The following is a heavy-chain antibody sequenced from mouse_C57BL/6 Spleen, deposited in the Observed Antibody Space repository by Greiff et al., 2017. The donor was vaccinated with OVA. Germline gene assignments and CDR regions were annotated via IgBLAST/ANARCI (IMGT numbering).Heavy chain of an antibody. Sequence: QVQLQQPGAELVKPGASVKLSCKASGYTFTSYWMQWVKQRPGQGLEWIGEIDPSDSYTNYHQKFKGKATLTVNTSSSTAYLQLSSLTSEDSAVYYCARPNEDYLPYYAMDYWGQGTSVTVSS. D-gene: IGHD2-4*01. V-gene: IGHV1-50*01. J-gene: IGHJ4*01. CDR2: IDPSDSYT. CDR3: ARPNEDYLPYYAMDY. CDR1: GYTFTSYW.